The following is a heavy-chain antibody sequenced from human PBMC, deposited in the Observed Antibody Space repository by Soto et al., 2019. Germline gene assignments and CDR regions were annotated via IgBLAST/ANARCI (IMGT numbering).Heavy chain of an antibody. CDR2: ISSSSSTI. CDR3: ARDHNYAFDY. CDR1: GFTFSSYS. V-gene: IGHV3-48*02. Sequence: EVQLVESGGGLVQPGGSLRLSCAASGFTFSSYSMNWVRQAQGKGLEWVSYISSSSSTIYYADSVKGRFTISRDNAKNSLYRKMNSLRDEDTAVYYCARDHNYAFDYWGQGTLVTVSS. D-gene: IGHD5-18*01. J-gene: IGHJ4*02.